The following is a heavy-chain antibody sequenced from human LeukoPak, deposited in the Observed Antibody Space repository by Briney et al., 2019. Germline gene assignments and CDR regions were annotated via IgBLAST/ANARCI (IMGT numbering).Heavy chain of an antibody. J-gene: IGHJ5*02. V-gene: IGHV4-34*01. CDR2: INHSGST. CDR3: ARGARSYGDYEDNWFDP. Sequence: SETLSLTCAVYGGSFSGYYWSWIRQPPGKGLEWIGEINHSGSTNYNPSLKSRVTISVDTSKNQFSLKLSSVTAADTAVYYCARGARSYGDYEDNWFDPWGQGTLVTVSS. D-gene: IGHD4-17*01. CDR1: GGSFSGYY.